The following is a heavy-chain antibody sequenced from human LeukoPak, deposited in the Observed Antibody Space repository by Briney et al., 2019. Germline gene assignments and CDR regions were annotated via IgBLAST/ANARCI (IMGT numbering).Heavy chain of an antibody. V-gene: IGHV3-7*05. CDR2: IKQDGSEK. Sequence: GVSLRLSCAASGFTFSSYWMSWVRQAPGKALEWVASIKQDGSEKYYVDSVKGRFTSSRDNAKNSLYLQMNSLRAEDTAVYYCARTPLEMATTYYYYYGMDVWGQGTTVTVSS. CDR1: GFTFSSYW. D-gene: IGHD5-24*01. J-gene: IGHJ6*02. CDR3: ARTPLEMATTYYYYYGMDV.